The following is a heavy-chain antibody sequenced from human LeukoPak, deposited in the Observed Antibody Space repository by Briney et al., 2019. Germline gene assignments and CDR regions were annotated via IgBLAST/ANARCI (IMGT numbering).Heavy chain of an antibody. CDR2: ISSSGSTI. CDR1: GFTFSSYE. CDR3: ARELGWALQRDAFDI. Sequence: GGSLRLSCAASGFTFSSYEMNWVRQAPGKGLEWVSYISSSGSTIYYADSVKGRFTISRDNAKNSLYLQMNSLRAEDTAVYYCARELGWALQRDAFDIWGQGTVVTVSS. D-gene: IGHD7-27*01. J-gene: IGHJ3*02. V-gene: IGHV3-48*03.